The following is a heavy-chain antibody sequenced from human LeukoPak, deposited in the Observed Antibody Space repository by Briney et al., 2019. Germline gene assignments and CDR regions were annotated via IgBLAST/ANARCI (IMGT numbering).Heavy chain of an antibody. CDR2: IYYSGST. CDR1: GYSISSGYY. J-gene: IGHJ4*02. CDR3: ARDFTY. V-gene: IGHV4-38-2*02. Sequence: KPSETLSLTCTVSGYSISSGYYWGWIRQPPGKGLEWIGSIYYSGSTYYNPSLKSRVTISVDTSKNQFSLKLSSVTAADTAVYYCARDFTYWGQGTLVTVSS.